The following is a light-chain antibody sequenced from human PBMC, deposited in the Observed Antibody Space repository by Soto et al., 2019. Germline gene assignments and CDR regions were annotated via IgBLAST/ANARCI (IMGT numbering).Light chain of an antibody. Sequence: QSALTQPASVSESPGLSITISCTGTSSDVGNYNLVSWFQQHPGRAPKLILYEATKRPSGVSIRFSGSKSGNTASLAISGLQAEDEADYFCCSYAGSNIWVFGGGTKLTVL. CDR3: CSYAGSNIWV. CDR2: EAT. CDR1: SSDVGNYNL. J-gene: IGLJ3*02. V-gene: IGLV2-23*01.